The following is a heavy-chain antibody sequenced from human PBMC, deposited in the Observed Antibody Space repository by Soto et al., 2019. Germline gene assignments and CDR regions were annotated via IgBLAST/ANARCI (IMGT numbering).Heavy chain of an antibody. Sequence: GGSLRLSCAASGFTFSGSAMHWVRQASGKGLEWVGRIRSKANSYATAYAASVKGRFTISRDDSKNTAYLQMNSLKTEDTAVYYCTRSVNPHWYFDLWGRGTLVTVSS. J-gene: IGHJ2*01. CDR3: TRSVNPHWYFDL. CDR2: IRSKANSYAT. CDR1: GFTFSGSA. V-gene: IGHV3-73*01.